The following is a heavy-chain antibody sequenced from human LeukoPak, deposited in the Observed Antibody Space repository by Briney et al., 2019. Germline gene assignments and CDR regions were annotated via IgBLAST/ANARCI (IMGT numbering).Heavy chain of an antibody. Sequence: PGGSLRLSCEASGFTFSDYSINWVRQAPGKGLEWLSSISSDSTYIYYADSVKGRFTISRDNAKNSLYLQMNSLRAEDTAVYYCAKDRQGSQSSGEDYWGQGTLVTVSS. CDR1: GFTFSDYS. V-gene: IGHV3-21*01. J-gene: IGHJ4*02. D-gene: IGHD7-27*01. CDR2: ISSDSTYI. CDR3: AKDRQGSQSSGEDY.